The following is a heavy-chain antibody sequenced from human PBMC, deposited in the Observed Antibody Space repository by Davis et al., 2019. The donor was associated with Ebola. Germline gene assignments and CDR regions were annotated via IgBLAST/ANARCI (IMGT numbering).Heavy chain of an antibody. CDR1: GFTFSSYG. CDR2: IWYDGSNK. V-gene: IGHV3-33*06. D-gene: IGHD6-19*01. Sequence: GGSLRLSCAASGFTFSSYGMHWVRQAPGKGLEWVAVIWYDGSNKYYADSVKGRFTISRDNSKNTLYLQMNSLRAEDTAVYYCAKDALRSGWSYGMDVWGQGTTVTVSS. CDR3: AKDALRSGWSYGMDV. J-gene: IGHJ6*02.